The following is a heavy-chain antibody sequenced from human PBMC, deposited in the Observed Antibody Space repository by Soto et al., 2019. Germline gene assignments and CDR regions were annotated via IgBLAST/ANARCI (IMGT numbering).Heavy chain of an antibody. CDR2: INHSGST. V-gene: IGHV4-34*01. CDR1: GGSFSGYY. CDR3: ARVQQLVYYYYYYGMDV. D-gene: IGHD6-13*01. J-gene: IGHJ6*02. Sequence: SETLSLTCAVYGGSFSGYYWSWIRQPPGKGLEWIGEINHSGSTNYNPSLKSRVTISVDMSKNQFSLKLSSVTAADTAVYYCARVQQLVYYYYYYGMDVWGQGTTVTVSS.